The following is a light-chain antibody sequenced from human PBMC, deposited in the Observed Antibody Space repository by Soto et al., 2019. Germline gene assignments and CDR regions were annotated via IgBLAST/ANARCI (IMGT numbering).Light chain of an antibody. CDR2: GAS. CDR1: QSMSNY. V-gene: IGKV1-39*01. Sequence: DIQMTQSPSSLSASVGDRVSITCRASQSMSNYLNWYQQKPGTAPKLLIYGASSLQRGVPSRFSGSGSGTEFTLTISSLQPEDFATYYCQQSYSIPWTFGQGTKVEIK. J-gene: IGKJ1*01. CDR3: QQSYSIPWT.